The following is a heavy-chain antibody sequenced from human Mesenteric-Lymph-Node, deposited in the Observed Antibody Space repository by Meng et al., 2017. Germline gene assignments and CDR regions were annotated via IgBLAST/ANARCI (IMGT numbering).Heavy chain of an antibody. CDR3: ARVRITMVRGVIRPEYWYGMDV. D-gene: IGHD3-10*01. V-gene: IGHV1-69*13. J-gene: IGHJ6*02. CDR2: IIPIFGTA. CDR1: GYSFTGFN. Sequence: SVKVSCKASGYSFTGFNLHWVRQAPGQGLEWMGGIIPIFGTANYAQKFQGRVTITADESTSTAYMELSSLRSEDTAVYYCARVRITMVRGVIRPEYWYGMDVWGQGTTVTVSS.